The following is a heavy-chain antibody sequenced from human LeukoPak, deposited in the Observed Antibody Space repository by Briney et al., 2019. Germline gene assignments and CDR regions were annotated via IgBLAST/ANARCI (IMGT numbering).Heavy chain of an antibody. CDR2: IYHSGST. D-gene: IGHD3-22*01. CDR3: ARSDSSGYYPYYFDY. Sequence: SETLSLTCTVSGYSISSGYYWGWLRPPPGKGLEWIGSIYHSGSTYYNPSLKSRVTISVDTSKNQFSLKLSSVTAADTAVYYCARSDSSGYYPYYFDYWGQGTLVTVSS. CDR1: GYSISSGYY. J-gene: IGHJ4*02. V-gene: IGHV4-38-2*02.